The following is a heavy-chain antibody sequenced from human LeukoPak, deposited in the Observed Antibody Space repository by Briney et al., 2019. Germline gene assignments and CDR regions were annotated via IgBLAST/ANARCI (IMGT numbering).Heavy chain of an antibody. CDR2: VSASGGRT. V-gene: IGHV3-23*01. D-gene: IGHD3-10*01. CDR3: AKSYASGSFYDY. Sequence: GGSLRLSCAAAGFTFTNYGMSWVRQTPGKGLEWVSRVSASGGRTYYADSVKGRFTISRDNSKNTVSLQMNNPRADDTAVYYCAKSYASGSFYDYWGQGTLVTVSS. CDR1: GFTFTNYG. J-gene: IGHJ4*02.